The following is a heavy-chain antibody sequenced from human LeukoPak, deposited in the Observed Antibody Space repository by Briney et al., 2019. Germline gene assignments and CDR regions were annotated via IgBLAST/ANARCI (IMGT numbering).Heavy chain of an antibody. J-gene: IGHJ4*02. CDR1: GFTFSSYA. D-gene: IGHD3-9*01. Sequence: GGSLRLSCAASGFTFSSYAMSWVRQAPGKGLEWVSAIIGSGGSTYYADSVKGRFTISRDNSKNTLYLQMNSLRAEDTAVYYCATWADILTGYYPYYFDYWGQGTLVTVSS. CDR3: ATWADILTGYYPYYFDY. CDR2: IIGSGGST. V-gene: IGHV3-23*01.